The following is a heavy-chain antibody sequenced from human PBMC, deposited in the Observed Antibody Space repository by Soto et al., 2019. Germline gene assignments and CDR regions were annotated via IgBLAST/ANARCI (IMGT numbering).Heavy chain of an antibody. Sequence: GGSMRLSCAASGFTFSSYAMHWVRQAHDKGREWVAVISYDGSNKYYADSVKGRFTISRDNSKNTLYLQMNSMRAEDTAVYYCARDRSSGNDAFDIWGQGTMVTVSS. V-gene: IGHV3-30*04. D-gene: IGHD1-26*01. CDR1: GFTFSSYA. J-gene: IGHJ3*02. CDR2: ISYDGSNK. CDR3: ARDRSSGNDAFDI.